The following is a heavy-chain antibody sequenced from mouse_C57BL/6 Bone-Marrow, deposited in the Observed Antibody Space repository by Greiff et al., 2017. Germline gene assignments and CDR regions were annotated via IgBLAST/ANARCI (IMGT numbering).Heavy chain of an antibody. V-gene: IGHV3-6*01. CDR2: ISYDGSN. Sequence: VQLKESGPGLVKPSPSLSLTCSVSGYSITSGYYWNWIRQFPGNKLEWMGYISYDGSNNYNPSLKNRISITRDTSKNQFFLKLNSVTTEDTATYYCASVWFAYWGQGTLVTVSA. J-gene: IGHJ3*01. CDR1: GYSITSGYY. CDR3: ASVWFAY.